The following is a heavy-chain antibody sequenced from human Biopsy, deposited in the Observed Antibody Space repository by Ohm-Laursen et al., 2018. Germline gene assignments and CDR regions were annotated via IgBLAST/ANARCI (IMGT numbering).Heavy chain of an antibody. CDR3: ATKLTGYFHH. Sequence: ASVKVSCNVSGYTLTALSMHWVRQAPGRGLEWMGGFAPENGKTIYAQKFQGRITMTEDTSTDTAYMELSSLRSDDTAVYYCATKLTGYFHHWGQGTLVIVSS. V-gene: IGHV1-24*01. D-gene: IGHD3-9*01. CDR1: GYTLTALS. J-gene: IGHJ1*01. CDR2: FAPENGKT.